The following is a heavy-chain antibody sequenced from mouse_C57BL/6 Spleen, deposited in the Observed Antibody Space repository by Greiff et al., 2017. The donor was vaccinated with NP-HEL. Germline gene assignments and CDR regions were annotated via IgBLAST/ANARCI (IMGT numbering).Heavy chain of an antibody. CDR2: ISSGSSTI. Sequence: EVKLVESGGGLVKPGGSLKLSCAASGFTFSDYGMHWVRQAPEKGLEWVAYISSGSSTIYYADTVKGRFTISRDNAKNTLFLQMTRLRSEDTAMYYCATNSFAYWGQGTLVTVSA. CDR3: ATNSFAY. J-gene: IGHJ3*01. V-gene: IGHV5-17*01. D-gene: IGHD4-1*01. CDR1: GFTFSDYG.